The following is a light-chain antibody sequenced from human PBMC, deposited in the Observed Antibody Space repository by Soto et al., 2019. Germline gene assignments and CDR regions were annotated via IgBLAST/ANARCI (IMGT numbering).Light chain of an antibody. CDR3: QQYSEWPWT. V-gene: IGKV3-15*01. Sequence: EIVMTQSPATLSVSPRERDTHSCRASQSVSSSITWYQHRPGQTPRPLMHGTSIRAVGIPARFSGSGSGTEFTLTISSLQSEDFAVYYCQQYSEWPWTFGQGTKVDIK. CDR2: GTS. J-gene: IGKJ1*01. CDR1: QSVSSS.